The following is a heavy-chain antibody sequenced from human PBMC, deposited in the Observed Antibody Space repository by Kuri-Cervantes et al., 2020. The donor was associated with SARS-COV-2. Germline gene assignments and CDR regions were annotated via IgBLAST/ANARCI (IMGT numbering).Heavy chain of an antibody. J-gene: IGHJ4*02. CDR2: ISAYNGNT. CDR1: GYTFTSYG. D-gene: IGHD1-26*01. Sequence: ASVKVSCKASGYTFTSYGISWVRQAPGQGLEGMGWISAYNGNTNYAQKLQGRVTMTTDTSTSTAYMELRSLRSDDTAVYYCARGHSALKRELLPFDYWGQGTLVTVSS. CDR3: ARGHSALKRELLPFDY. V-gene: IGHV1-18*01.